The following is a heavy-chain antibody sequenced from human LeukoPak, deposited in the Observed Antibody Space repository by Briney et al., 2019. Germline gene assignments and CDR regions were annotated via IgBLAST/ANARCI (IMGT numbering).Heavy chain of an antibody. CDR1: GYTFTGYY. CDR3: ARDGARGDDYSEGAFDI. V-gene: IGHV1-2*04. CDR2: INPNSGGT. J-gene: IGHJ3*02. D-gene: IGHD4-11*01. Sequence: ASVKVSCKASGYTFTGYYMHWVRQAPGQGLEWMGWINPNSGGTNYAQKFQGWVTMTRDTSISTAYMEPSRLRSDDTAVYYCARDGARGDDYSEGAFDIWGQGTMVTVSS.